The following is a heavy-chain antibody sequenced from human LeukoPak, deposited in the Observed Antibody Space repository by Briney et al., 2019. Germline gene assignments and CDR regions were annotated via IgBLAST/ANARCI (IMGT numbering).Heavy chain of an antibody. D-gene: IGHD2-2*01. Sequence: GASVKVSCKASGYTFTGYYMHWVRQAPGQGLEWMGWINPNSGGTNCAQKFQGRVTMTRDTSISTAYMELSRLRSDDTAVYYCASGPSIVVVPAAVYFDYWGQGTLVTVSS. CDR2: INPNSGGT. CDR3: ASGPSIVVVPAAVYFDY. CDR1: GYTFTGYY. V-gene: IGHV1-2*02. J-gene: IGHJ4*02.